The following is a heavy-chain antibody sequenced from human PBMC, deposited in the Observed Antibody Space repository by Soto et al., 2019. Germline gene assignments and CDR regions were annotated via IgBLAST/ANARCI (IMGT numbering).Heavy chain of an antibody. CDR1: GFTFSGYA. J-gene: IGHJ6*02. CDR3: AKVAGYSSSWYYYYYGMDV. V-gene: IGHV3-23*01. Sequence: GGSLRLSCVASGFTFSGYAMSWVRQAPGKGLEWVSGISSSSDSTYYTDSVKGRLTISRDYSKNTLYLQMNSLRAEDTAVYYCAKVAGYSSSWYYYYYGMDVWGQGTTVTVSS. CDR2: ISSSSDST. D-gene: IGHD6-13*01.